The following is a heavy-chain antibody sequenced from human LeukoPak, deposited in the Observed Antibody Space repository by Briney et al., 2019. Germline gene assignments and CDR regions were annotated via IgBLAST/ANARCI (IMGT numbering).Heavy chain of an antibody. CDR3: ARHHTYYYDSSGYYPDF. V-gene: IGHV5-51*01. CDR2: IYPGDSDT. J-gene: IGHJ4*02. D-gene: IGHD3-22*01. Sequence: GESLKISCKGSGYSFTSYWIGWVRQLPGKGLEWMGIIYPGDSDTRYSPSFQGQVTISADKSISTAYLQWSSLKASDTAMYYCARHHTYYYDSSGYYPDFWGQGTLVTVSS. CDR1: GYSFTSYW.